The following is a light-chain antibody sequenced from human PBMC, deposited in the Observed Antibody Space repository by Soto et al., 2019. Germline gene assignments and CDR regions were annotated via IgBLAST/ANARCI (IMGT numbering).Light chain of an antibody. V-gene: IGKV3-15*01. Sequence: ETVLTQSPATLSVSPGEGATLSCRASQSVSSNLAWYQQKPGQAPRLLIYGASTRAAGIPARFSGSGSGTEFTLTIRSLQSEDFAVYYCQQYNNWPPVTFGPGTKVDIK. J-gene: IGKJ3*01. CDR3: QQYNNWPPVT. CDR2: GAS. CDR1: QSVSSN.